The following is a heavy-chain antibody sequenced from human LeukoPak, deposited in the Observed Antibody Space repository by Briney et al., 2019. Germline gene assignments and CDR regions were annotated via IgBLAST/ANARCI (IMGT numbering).Heavy chain of an antibody. D-gene: IGHD6-13*01. CDR3: ARRSSSFVDY. Sequence: SETLSLTCTLSRGSTNYYYWSWIRQPPGKGLEWIGYIYYTGSTNYNPSLKSRVTISIDTSKNQFSLKLTSVTAADTAVYHCARRSSSFVDYWGQGTLVTVSS. CDR1: RGSTNYYY. CDR2: IYYTGST. J-gene: IGHJ4*02. V-gene: IGHV4-59*01.